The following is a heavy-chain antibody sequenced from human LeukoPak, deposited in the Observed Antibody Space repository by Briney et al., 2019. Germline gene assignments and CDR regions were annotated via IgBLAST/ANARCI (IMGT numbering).Heavy chain of an antibody. V-gene: IGHV3-23*01. CDR1: GFTFSSYA. D-gene: IGHD4/OR15-4a*01. CDR2: ISDNGGGT. CDR3: AKESGALGAPLYDY. Sequence: GGSLRLSCAASGFTFSSYAMHWVRQAPGEGLEWVSGISDNGGGTYYADSVKGRFTISRDNSKNMLYLQMNSLRAEDTAVYYCAKESGALGAPLYDYWGRGILVTASS. J-gene: IGHJ4*02.